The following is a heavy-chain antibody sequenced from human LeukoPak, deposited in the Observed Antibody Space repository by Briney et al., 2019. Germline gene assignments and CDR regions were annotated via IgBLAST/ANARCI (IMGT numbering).Heavy chain of an antibody. V-gene: IGHV7-4-1*02. CDR1: GYTFTSYA. J-gene: IGHJ4*02. CDR2: INTNTGNP. CDR3: ARTGTTPMSFRPTPYYFDY. D-gene: IGHD1-7*01. Sequence: ASVKVSCKASGYTFTSYAMNWVRQAPGQGLEWMGWINTNTGNPTYAQGFTGRFVFSLDTSVSTAYLQISSLKAEDTAVYYCARTGTTPMSFRPTPYYFDYWGRGTLVTVSS.